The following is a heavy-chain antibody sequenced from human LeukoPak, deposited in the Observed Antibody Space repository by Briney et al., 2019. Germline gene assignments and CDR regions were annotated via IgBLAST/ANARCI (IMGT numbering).Heavy chain of an antibody. V-gene: IGHV3-66*02. Sequence: GGSLRLSCAASGFSVSSNYMSWVRQAPGKGLKWVSVIYSGGTTYYADSVKGRFTISRDNSKNTLYLQMNSLRAEDTALYYCASGITGTNNWFDPWGQGTLVTVSS. J-gene: IGHJ5*02. CDR1: GFSVSSNY. D-gene: IGHD1-20*01. CDR3: ASGITGTNNWFDP. CDR2: IYSGGTT.